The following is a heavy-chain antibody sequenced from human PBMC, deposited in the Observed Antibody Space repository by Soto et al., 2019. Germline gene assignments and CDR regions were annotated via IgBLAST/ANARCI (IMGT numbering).Heavy chain of an antibody. V-gene: IGHV4-34*01. CDR2: INHSGST. Sequence: TSETLSLTCAVYGGSFSGYYWSWIRQPPGKGLEWIGEINHSGSTNYNPSLKSRVTISVDTSKNQFSLKLSSVTAADTAVYYCASSYGSGSYRTWGQGTLVTVSS. CDR3: ASSYGSGSYRT. D-gene: IGHD3-10*01. J-gene: IGHJ4*02. CDR1: GGSFSGYY.